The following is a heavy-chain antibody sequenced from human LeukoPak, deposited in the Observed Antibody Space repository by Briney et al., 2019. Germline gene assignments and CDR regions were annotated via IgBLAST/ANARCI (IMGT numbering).Heavy chain of an antibody. CDR1: GGSISSYY. J-gene: IGHJ4*02. Sequence: SETLSLTCTVSGGSISSYYWSWIRQPAGKGLEWIGRIYYSGSTYYNPSLKSRVTISVDTSKNQFSLKLSSVTAADTAVYYCARVLRATVTIDDWGQGTLVTVSS. V-gene: IGHV4-59*05. D-gene: IGHD4-17*01. CDR2: IYYSGST. CDR3: ARVLRATVTIDD.